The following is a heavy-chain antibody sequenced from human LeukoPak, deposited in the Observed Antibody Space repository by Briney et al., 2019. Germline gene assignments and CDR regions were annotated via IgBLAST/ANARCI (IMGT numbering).Heavy chain of an antibody. Sequence: PGGSLRLSCAASGFTFSSYEMNWVRQAPGKGLERVSYISSSGSTIYYADSVKGRFTISRDNAKNSLYLQMNSLRAEDTAVYYCARDCSSTSCPGYYYYHGMDVWGQGITVTVSS. CDR2: ISSSGSTI. CDR3: ARDCSSTSCPGYYYYHGMDV. V-gene: IGHV3-48*03. D-gene: IGHD2-2*01. CDR1: GFTFSSYE. J-gene: IGHJ6*02.